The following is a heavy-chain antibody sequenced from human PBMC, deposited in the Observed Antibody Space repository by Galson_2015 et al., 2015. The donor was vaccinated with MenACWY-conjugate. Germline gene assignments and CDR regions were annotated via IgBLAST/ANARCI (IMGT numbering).Heavy chain of an antibody. D-gene: IGHD2-21*01. J-gene: IGHJ3*01. CDR2: TYYRSKWYN. V-gene: IGHV6-1*01. CDR3: ARWGPSHTAYRPSTDQINDAFDV. Sequence: CAISGDSVSSNNAAWTWIRQSPSRGLEWLGRTYYRSKWYNDYAFSSKSRITVNPDTSKNQFSLQLNSVTPEDTAVYYCARWGPSHTAYRPSTDQINDAFDVWGRGTMVTVSS. CDR1: GDSVSSNNAA.